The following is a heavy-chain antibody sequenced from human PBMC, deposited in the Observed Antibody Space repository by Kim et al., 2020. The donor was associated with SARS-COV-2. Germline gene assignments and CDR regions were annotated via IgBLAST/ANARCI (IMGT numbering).Heavy chain of an antibody. V-gene: IGHV4-4*02. CDR2: IDHDGST. J-gene: IGHJ4*02. D-gene: IGHD3-10*01. CDR1: GGFITSNNF. Sequence: SETLSLTCVVSGGFITSNNFWTWVRQPPGKGLEWLGEIDHDGSTNYNPSLKSRVTISIDKSKNQFSLNLSSVTAADTAVYYCATRIIMVRGLDHWGQGTL. CDR3: ATRIIMVRGLDH.